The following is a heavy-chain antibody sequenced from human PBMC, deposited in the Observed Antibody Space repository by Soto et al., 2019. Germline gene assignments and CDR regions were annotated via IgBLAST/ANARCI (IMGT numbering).Heavy chain of an antibody. CDR2: IYNDGST. CDR1: GFIVSTSY. V-gene: IGHV3-66*01. Sequence: GGSLRLSCAASGFIVSTSYMSWVRQAPGKGLEWVSIIYNDGSTYYADSVKGRFTVSRDDSKNTLYLEILSLRAEDTAVYYCTTELPAAIGYWGQGTLVTVSS. D-gene: IGHD2-2*01. J-gene: IGHJ4*02. CDR3: TTELPAAIGY.